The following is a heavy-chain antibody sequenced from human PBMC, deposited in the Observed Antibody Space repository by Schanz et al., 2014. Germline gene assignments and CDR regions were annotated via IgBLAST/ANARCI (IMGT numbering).Heavy chain of an antibody. CDR3: ARDMVENWFDS. CDR1: GGSISSSSYY. CDR2: IFYTGYT. J-gene: IGHJ5*01. D-gene: IGHD3-10*01. Sequence: QLQLQESGPGLVKPSETLSLTCTVSGGSISSSSYYWGWIRQPPGKGLEWIGHIFYTGYTYNNPSLGSRVTMSVDTSKTQFSLKLAFVTAADTAVYYCARDMVENWFDSWGQGTLVTVSS. V-gene: IGHV4-39*02.